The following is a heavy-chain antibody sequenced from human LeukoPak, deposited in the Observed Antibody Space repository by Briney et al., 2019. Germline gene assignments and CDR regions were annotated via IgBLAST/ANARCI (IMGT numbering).Heavy chain of an antibody. Sequence: PGGSLRLSCAASGFTFDDYAMHWVRQAPGKGLEWVSGISWNSGSIGYADSVKGRFTISRDNAKNSLYLQMNSLRAEDMALYYCAKDRAAAGYYMDVWGKGTTVTVSS. D-gene: IGHD6-13*01. CDR3: AKDRAAAGYYMDV. CDR2: ISWNSGSI. CDR1: GFTFDDYA. V-gene: IGHV3-9*03. J-gene: IGHJ6*03.